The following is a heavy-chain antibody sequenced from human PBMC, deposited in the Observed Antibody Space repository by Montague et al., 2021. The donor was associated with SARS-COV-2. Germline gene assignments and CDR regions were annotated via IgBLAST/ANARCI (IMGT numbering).Heavy chain of an antibody. CDR2: TYYRSKWFH. CDR1: GDSVSSNSAA. V-gene: IGHV6-1*01. D-gene: IGHD6-19*01. J-gene: IGHJ4*02. Sequence: CAISGDSVSSNSAAWNWIRQSPSRDLEWLGGTYYRSKWFHDYAISVKSRIIINPDTSKNQFSLQLNSVTPEDTAVYYCANFAVSGNTADHWGQGIMVTVSS. CDR3: ANFAVSGNTADH.